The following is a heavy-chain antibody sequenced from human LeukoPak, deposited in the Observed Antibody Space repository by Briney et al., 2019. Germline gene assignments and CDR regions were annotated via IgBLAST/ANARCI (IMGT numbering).Heavy chain of an antibody. CDR3: ARGDEGLDAFEI. CDR1: GGSFSGYY. J-gene: IGHJ3*02. V-gene: IGHV4-34*01. CDR2: INHSGST. Sequence: SETLSLTCAVYGGSFSGYYWSWIRQPPGKGLDWIGEINHSGSTNYNPSLKSRVTVSADTSKNQFSLKLRSVTAADTAMYYCARGDEGLDAFEIWGQGTMVTVSS.